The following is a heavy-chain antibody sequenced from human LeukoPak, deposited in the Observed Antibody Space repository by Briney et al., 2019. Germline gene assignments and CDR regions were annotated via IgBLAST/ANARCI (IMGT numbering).Heavy chain of an antibody. Sequence: GGSLGLSCAASGFPFSYYGFHWVRQAPGKGLEWVAFIRYDGNDKFYAESVKGRFTISRDTSRNTLYLQMNNLRLEDTAVYYCVKDLMRDRWFGESWGQGTLVTVSS. CDR1: GFPFSYYG. V-gene: IGHV3-30*02. CDR3: VKDLMRDRWFGES. D-gene: IGHD3-10*01. CDR2: IRYDGNDK. J-gene: IGHJ5*02.